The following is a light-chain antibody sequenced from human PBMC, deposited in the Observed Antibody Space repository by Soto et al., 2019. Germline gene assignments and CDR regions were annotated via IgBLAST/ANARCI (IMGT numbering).Light chain of an antibody. J-gene: IGKJ1*01. CDR3: QQSYSNPWT. CDR2: GAS. CDR1: QSVSSSQ. Sequence: EIVMTQSPATLSVSPGERATLSCRASQSVSSSQLAWYQQKPGQAPRLLIYGASSRDTGIPARFSGSGSGTDFTLTISSLQPEDFATYYCQQSYSNPWTFGQGTKVDIK. V-gene: IGKV3D-7*01.